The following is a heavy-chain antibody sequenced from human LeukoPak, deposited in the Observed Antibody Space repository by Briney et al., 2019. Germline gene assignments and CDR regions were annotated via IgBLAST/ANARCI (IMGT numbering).Heavy chain of an antibody. J-gene: IGHJ6*03. D-gene: IGHD5-18*01. V-gene: IGHV3-48*03. Sequence: QSGGPLRLSCAASGFTFSSYEMNWVRQAPGKGLEWVSYISSSGSTIYYADSVKGRFTISRDNAKNSLYLQMNSLRAEDTAVYYCARSRGYSYGNYYYYYYMDVWGKGTTVTVSS. CDR1: GFTFSSYE. CDR2: ISSSGSTI. CDR3: ARSRGYSYGNYYYYYYMDV.